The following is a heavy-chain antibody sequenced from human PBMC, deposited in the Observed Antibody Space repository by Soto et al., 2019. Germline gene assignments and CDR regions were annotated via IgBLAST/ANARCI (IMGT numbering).Heavy chain of an antibody. V-gene: IGHV3-23*01. D-gene: IGHD4-17*01. CDR1: GFTFSSYA. CDR3: AKDDSNDSGDYFPDSLRQNTPSYIDY. CDR2: ISGRGGGA. Sequence: EVQLLESGGGLVQPGGSLRLSCAASGFTFSSYAMSWVRQAPGKGLEWVSAISGRGGGAAYAVSVTGGFTMSRDNSKNTVYMQMNSLRAEDTAVYYCAKDDSNDSGDYFPDSLRQNTPSYIDYWGQGTLVTVSS. J-gene: IGHJ4*02.